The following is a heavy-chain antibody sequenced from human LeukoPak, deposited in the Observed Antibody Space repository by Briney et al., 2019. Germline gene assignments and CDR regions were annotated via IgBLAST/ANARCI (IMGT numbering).Heavy chain of an antibody. Sequence: SETLSLTCTVSGGSISSSSYYWGWIRQPPGKGLEWIGSIYYSGSTYYNPSLKSRVTISVDTSKNQFSLKLSSVTAADTAVYYCARDRRHWEQWLVRQFFDYWGQGTLVTVSS. CDR2: IYYSGST. V-gene: IGHV4-39*07. CDR3: ARDRRHWEQWLVRQFFDY. J-gene: IGHJ4*02. D-gene: IGHD6-19*01. CDR1: GGSISSSSYY.